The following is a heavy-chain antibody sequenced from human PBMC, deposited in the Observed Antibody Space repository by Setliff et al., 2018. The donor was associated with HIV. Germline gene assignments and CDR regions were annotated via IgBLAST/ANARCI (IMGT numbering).Heavy chain of an antibody. CDR1: GYTFTRYD. V-gene: IGHV1-2*06. CDR3: AREQVGFGPPRGMDV. J-gene: IGHJ6*02. D-gene: IGHD3-10*01. CDR2: FNPNSGGT. Sequence: ASVKVSCKASGYTFTRYDVTWVRQAPGQGLEWVGRFNPNSGGTNYAQKFQGRVTMTRDASINTAYMELSRLRSDDTAVYYCAREQVGFGPPRGMDVWGQGTTVTVSS.